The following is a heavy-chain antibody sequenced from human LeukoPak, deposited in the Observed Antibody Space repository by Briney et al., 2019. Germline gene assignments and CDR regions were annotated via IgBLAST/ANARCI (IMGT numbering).Heavy chain of an antibody. CDR3: ARGRIVVVPAAILGTYYFDY. J-gene: IGHJ4*02. CDR2: ISGSGAIT. D-gene: IGHD2-2*01. Sequence: GGSLRLSCAASGFTFSSYAMSWVRQAPGKGLEWVSGISGSGAITYYAESMKGRVTISRDNSRKTLYLQMNSLRAEDTAVYYCARGRIVVVPAAILGTYYFDYWGQGTLVTVSS. V-gene: IGHV3-23*01. CDR1: GFTFSSYA.